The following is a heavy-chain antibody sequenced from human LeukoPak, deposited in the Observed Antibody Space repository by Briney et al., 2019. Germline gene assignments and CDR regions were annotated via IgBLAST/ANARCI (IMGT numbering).Heavy chain of an antibody. CDR2: IKQDGREK. Sequence: GGSLRLSCAASGFSLSSYWMSWVRQAPGKGLEWVANIKQDGREKYYVDSVKGRFTISRDNAKNSLYLQMNSLRAEDTAVYYCAKVRTYFYHGLDVWGQGTTVTVSS. J-gene: IGHJ6*02. D-gene: IGHD1-14*01. CDR1: GFSLSSYW. V-gene: IGHV3-7*03. CDR3: AKVRTYFYHGLDV.